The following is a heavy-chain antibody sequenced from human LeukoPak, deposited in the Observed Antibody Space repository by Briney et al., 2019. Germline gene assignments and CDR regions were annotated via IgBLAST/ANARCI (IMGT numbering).Heavy chain of an antibody. J-gene: IGHJ6*03. D-gene: IGHD5-12*01. CDR2: LIPIFGTA. CDR3: ARGPVSGYDNYYYYYYMDV. V-gene: IGHV1-69*13. Sequence: ASVKVSCKASGGTFSSYAISWVRQAPGQGLEWMGGLIPIFGTANYAQMFQGRVTITAYESTSTAYMELSSLRSEDTAVYYCARGPVSGYDNYYYYYYMDVWGKGTTVTVSS. CDR1: GGTFSSYA.